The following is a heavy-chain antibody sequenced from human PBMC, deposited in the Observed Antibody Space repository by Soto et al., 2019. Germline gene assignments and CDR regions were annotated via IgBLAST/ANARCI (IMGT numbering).Heavy chain of an antibody. CDR3: ARGVGPTMVRGMTKGAFDI. CDR2: IYYSGNT. Sequence: QVQLQESGPGLVKPSETLSLTCTVSGGSFTGYYWSWIRQPQGKGLEWIGYIYYSGNTKYNPSLKRGVAICVDTSKSEFSLKLPPVPAAGTAVDAWARGVGPTMVRGMTKGAFDIWGQGTMVTVSS. CDR1: GGSFTGYY. J-gene: IGHJ3*02. V-gene: IGHV4-59*01. D-gene: IGHD3-10*01.